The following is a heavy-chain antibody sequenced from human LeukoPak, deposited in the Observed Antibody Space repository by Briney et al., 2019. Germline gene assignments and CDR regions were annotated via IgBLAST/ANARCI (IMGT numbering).Heavy chain of an antibody. CDR1: GGSISSNAYY. V-gene: IGHV4-39*01. Sequence: SKTLSLTCTVSGGSISSNAYYWAWIRQPPGKGLEWIGSIYSSVSTYYNPSLKSRVTISVDTSKNQFSLRLSSVTAADTALYYCAYSGGYSHLGYWGQGIPVTVSS. J-gene: IGHJ4*02. CDR3: AYSGGYSHLGY. D-gene: IGHD1-26*01. CDR2: IYSSVST.